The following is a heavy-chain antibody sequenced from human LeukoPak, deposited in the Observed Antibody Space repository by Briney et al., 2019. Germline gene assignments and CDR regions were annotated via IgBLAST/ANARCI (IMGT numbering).Heavy chain of an antibody. D-gene: IGHD1-1*01. Sequence: GGSLRLSCAASGFTFSNYGMYWVRQAPGKGLEWVAVISYDGSNKYYADSVKGRFTVSRDNSKNTLYLQMNSLRAEDTAVYYCAKDQSWTLRRFDYWGQGTLVTVSS. J-gene: IGHJ4*02. CDR3: AKDQSWTLRRFDY. CDR1: GFTFSNYG. V-gene: IGHV3-30*18. CDR2: ISYDGSNK.